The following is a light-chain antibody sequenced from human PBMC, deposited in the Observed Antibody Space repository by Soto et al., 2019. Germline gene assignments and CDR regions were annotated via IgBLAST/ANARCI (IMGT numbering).Light chain of an antibody. J-gene: IGLJ3*02. CDR1: SSNIGSNY. Sequence: QLVLTQPPSASGTPGQRVTISCSGSSSNIGSNYVYWYQQLPGTAPKLLIYRNNQRPSGVPDRFSGSKPGTSASLAISGLRSEDEADYYCAAWDDSLSGSLFGGGTKVTVL. CDR2: RNN. CDR3: AAWDDSLSGSL. V-gene: IGLV1-47*01.